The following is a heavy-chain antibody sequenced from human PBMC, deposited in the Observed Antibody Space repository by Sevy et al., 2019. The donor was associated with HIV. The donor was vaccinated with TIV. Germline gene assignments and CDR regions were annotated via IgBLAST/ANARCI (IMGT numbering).Heavy chain of an antibody. D-gene: IGHD6-19*01. V-gene: IGHV1-18*01. CDR3: ARATSGWLVEGWAFDI. Sequence: ASVKVSCKASGYTFISYGITWVRQAPGQGLEWVGWISAYDGKSNYAQKFQGRVTMTTDTSTSTAYLELRSLTSDDTAVYYCARATSGWLVEGWAFDIWGQGTMVTVSS. CDR1: GYTFISYG. J-gene: IGHJ3*02. CDR2: ISAYDGKS.